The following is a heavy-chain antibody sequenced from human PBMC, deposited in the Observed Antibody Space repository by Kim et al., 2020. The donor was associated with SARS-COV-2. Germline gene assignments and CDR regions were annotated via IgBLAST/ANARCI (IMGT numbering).Heavy chain of an antibody. J-gene: IGHJ4*02. CDR1: GYSISSGYY. V-gene: IGHV4-38-2*02. D-gene: IGHD7-27*01. CDR3: ARAPVYGGNWGY. CDR2: IYHSGST. Sequence: SETLSLTCTVSGYSISSGYYWGWIRQPPGKGLEWIGSIYHSGSTYYNPSLKSRVTISVDTSKNRFSLKLSSVTAADTAVYYCARAPVYGGNWGYWGQGTLVTVSS.